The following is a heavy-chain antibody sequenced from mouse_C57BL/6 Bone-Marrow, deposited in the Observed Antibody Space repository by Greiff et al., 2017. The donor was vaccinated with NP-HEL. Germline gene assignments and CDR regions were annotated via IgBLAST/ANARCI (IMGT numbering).Heavy chain of an antibody. CDR1: GYAFTNYL. CDR3: ARSGDGHYGY. D-gene: IGHD2-3*01. V-gene: IGHV1-54*01. J-gene: IGHJ2*01. Sequence: QVQLQQSGAELVRPGTSVKVSCKASGYAFTNYLIEWVKQRPGQGLEWIGVINPGSGGTNYNEKFKGKATLTADKSSSTAYMQLSSLTSEDSAVYFCARSGDGHYGYWGKGTTLTVSS. CDR2: INPGSGGT.